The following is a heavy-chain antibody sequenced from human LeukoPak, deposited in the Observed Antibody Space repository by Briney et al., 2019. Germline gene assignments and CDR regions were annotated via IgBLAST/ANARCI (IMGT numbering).Heavy chain of an antibody. CDR2: ISGSGGST. Sequence: GGSLRLSCAAPGFTFSSYAMSWVRQAPGKGLEWVSAISGSGGSTYYADSVKGRFTISRDNSKNTLYLQMNSLRAEDTAVYYCAKPLYSSGWYHGFDPWGQGTLVTVSS. V-gene: IGHV3-23*01. CDR1: GFTFSSYA. CDR3: AKPLYSSGWYHGFDP. J-gene: IGHJ5*02. D-gene: IGHD6-19*01.